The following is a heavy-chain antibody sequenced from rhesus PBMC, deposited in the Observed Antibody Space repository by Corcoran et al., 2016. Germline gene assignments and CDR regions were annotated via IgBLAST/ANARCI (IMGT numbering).Heavy chain of an antibody. J-gene: IGHJ5-1*01. Sequence: QVQLQESGPGLVKPSETLPLTCAVSGASISSDYWSWIRQPPGKGLEWIGRSYGSGVNTDYNPSLKSRVTISMDSSKNQFSLKLSSVTVADTAVYYCARDRPSNDRFDVWGAGLLVTVSP. CDR1: GASISSDY. D-gene: IGHD4-23*01. CDR2: SYGSGVNT. V-gene: IGHV4S6*01. CDR3: ARDRPSNDRFDV.